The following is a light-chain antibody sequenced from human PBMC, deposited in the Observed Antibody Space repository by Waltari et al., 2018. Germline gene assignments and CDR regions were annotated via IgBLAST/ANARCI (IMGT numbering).Light chain of an antibody. CDR3: SSYTSSSTWV. V-gene: IGLV2-14*01. Sequence: GSPGQSITISCTGTSSDVGGYNYVSWYQQHPGKAPKLMIYEVSNRPSGVSNRFSGSKSGNTASLTISGLQAEDEADYYCSSYTSSSTWVFGGGTKLTVL. CDR1: SSDVGGYNY. J-gene: IGLJ3*02. CDR2: EVS.